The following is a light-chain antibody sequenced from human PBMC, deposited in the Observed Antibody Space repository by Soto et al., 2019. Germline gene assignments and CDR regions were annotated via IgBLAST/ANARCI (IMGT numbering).Light chain of an antibody. CDR1: SSDIGGYNY. V-gene: IGLV2-8*01. CDR3: SSYAGSTSHVM. Sequence: QSALTQPPSASGSPGQSVTISCTGTSSDIGGYNYVSWYQQHPGKAPKLMIYDVNKRPSGVPDRFSGSKSGNTASLTVSGLQAEDEADYFCSSYAGSTSHVMFGGGTQLTVL. CDR2: DVN. J-gene: IGLJ3*02.